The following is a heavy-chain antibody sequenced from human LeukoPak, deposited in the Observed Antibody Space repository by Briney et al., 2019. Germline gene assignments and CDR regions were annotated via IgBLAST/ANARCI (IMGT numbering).Heavy chain of an antibody. V-gene: IGHV4-59*01. Sequence: PSETLSLTCTVSGGSISSYYWSWIRQPPGKGLEWLGYNSGSTNYNPSLKRRVTISVDTSKNQFSLKLSSVTAADTAVYYCARGTPGSSYYYYYYMDVWGKGTTVTVSS. CDR2: NSGST. J-gene: IGHJ6*03. CDR1: GGSISSYY. CDR3: ARGTPGSSYYYYYYMDV. D-gene: IGHD3-10*01.